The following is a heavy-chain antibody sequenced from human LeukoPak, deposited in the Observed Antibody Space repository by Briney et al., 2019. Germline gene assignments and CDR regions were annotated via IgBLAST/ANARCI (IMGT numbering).Heavy chain of an antibody. J-gene: IGHJ4*02. V-gene: IGHV3-23*01. D-gene: IGHD5-12*01. CDR3: VRTRGYSGYDYFDY. CDR2: LIENGATT. CDR1: GFTFRSHA. Sequence: PGGSLRLSCAASGFTFRSHAMSWVRQAPGKGLQFVSGLIENGATTYYADSVKGRFTISRDNSKNTLYLQMSSLRAEDTAVYYCVRTRGYSGYDYFDYWGQGTLVTVSS.